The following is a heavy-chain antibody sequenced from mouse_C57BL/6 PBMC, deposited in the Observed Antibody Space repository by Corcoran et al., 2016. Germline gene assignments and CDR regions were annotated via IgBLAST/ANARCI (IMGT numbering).Heavy chain of an antibody. CDR2: INPNNGGT. Sequence: EVQLQQSGPELVKPGASVKISCKASGYTFTDYYMNWVKQSHGKSLEWIGDINPNNGGTSYNQKFKGKATLTVDKSSSTAYMELRSLTSEDSAVYYCARRSYYYGSSYVDYWGQGTTLTVSS. V-gene: IGHV1-26*01. J-gene: IGHJ2*01. CDR1: GYTFTDYY. CDR3: ARRSYYYGSSYVDY. D-gene: IGHD1-1*01.